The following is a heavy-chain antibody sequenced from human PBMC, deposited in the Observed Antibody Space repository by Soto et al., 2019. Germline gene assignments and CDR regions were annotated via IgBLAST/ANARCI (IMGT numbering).Heavy chain of an antibody. CDR3: ARRQSSPWFDL. D-gene: IGHD2-15*01. Sequence: SETLSLTCTVSGGSISSSSYYWGWIRQPPGKGLQWIGNSSYTGNTYFNPSLRSRVTISVDTSKNQFSMKLSSVTAADTAVYYCARRQSSPWFDLWGQGTLVIVSS. CDR1: GGSISSSSYY. CDR2: SSYTGNT. J-gene: IGHJ5*02. V-gene: IGHV4-39*01.